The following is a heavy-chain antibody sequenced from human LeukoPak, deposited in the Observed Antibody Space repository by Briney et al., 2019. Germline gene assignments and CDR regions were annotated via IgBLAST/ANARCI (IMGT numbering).Heavy chain of an antibody. CDR2: INHSGST. Sequence: SETLSLTCAVYGGSFSGYYWSWIRQPPGKGLEWIGEINHSGSTNYNPSLKSRVTISVDTSKKQFSLKLSSVTAADTATYYCARDAHCTGIACYSPYNWFDPWGQGTLVTVSS. V-gene: IGHV4-34*01. CDR1: GGSFSGYY. D-gene: IGHD2-15*01. CDR3: ARDAHCTGIACYSPYNWFDP. J-gene: IGHJ5*02.